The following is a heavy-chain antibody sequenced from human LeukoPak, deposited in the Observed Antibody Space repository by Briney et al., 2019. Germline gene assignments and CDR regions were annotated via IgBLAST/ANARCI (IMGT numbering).Heavy chain of an antibody. CDR2: IYYTGIT. CDR1: GGSIGNTAYY. D-gene: IGHD4-17*01. CDR3: VGRRGDGDYRPEY. J-gene: IGHJ4*02. V-gene: IGHV4-39*01. Sequence: SETLSLTCSVSGGSIGNTAYYWGWIRQPPGKGLEWIGSIYYTGITYYNPSLKSRVTISLDTSRNQFSLKLNSVTAPETAVYYCVGRRGDGDYRPEYWGQGTLVTVSS.